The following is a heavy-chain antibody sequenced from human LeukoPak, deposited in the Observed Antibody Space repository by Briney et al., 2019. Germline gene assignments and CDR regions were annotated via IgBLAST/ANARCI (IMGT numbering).Heavy chain of an antibody. D-gene: IGHD3-10*01. CDR3: ARVERWFGFQNWFDP. J-gene: IGHJ5*02. V-gene: IGHV4-61*02. Sequence: PSQTLCLTCTVSGGSISSGSYYWSWIRQPAGKGLEWIGRIYTSGSTNYNPSLKSRVTISVDTSKNQFSLKLSSVTAADTAVYYCARVERWFGFQNWFDPWGQGTLVTVSS. CDR2: IYTSGST. CDR1: GGSISSGSYY.